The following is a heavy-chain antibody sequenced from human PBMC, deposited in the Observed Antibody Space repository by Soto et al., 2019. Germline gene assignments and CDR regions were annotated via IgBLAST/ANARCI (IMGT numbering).Heavy chain of an antibody. D-gene: IGHD3-16*01. Sequence: SETLSLTCTVSGGSISSSSYFWDWIRQPPGKGLEWIGSIYYSGSMYYNPSLKSRVTISVDTSKNQFSLKLSSVTAADTAVYYCARRRRSLLGEVFDDWGQGTLVTGSS. J-gene: IGHJ4*02. V-gene: IGHV4-39*01. CDR1: GGSISSSSYF. CDR3: ARRRRSLLGEVFDD. CDR2: IYYSGSM.